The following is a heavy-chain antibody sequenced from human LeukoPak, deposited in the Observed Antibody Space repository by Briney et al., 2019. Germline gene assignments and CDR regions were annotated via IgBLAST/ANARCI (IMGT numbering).Heavy chain of an antibody. V-gene: IGHV4-61*02. Sequence: SQTLSLTCTVSGGSISSGSYYWSWIRQPAGKGLEWIGRIYTSGSTNYNPPLKSRVTISVDTSKNQFSLKLSSVTAADTAVYYCARKWDLWGQGTMVTVSS. J-gene: IGHJ3*01. D-gene: IGHD1-26*01. CDR1: GGSISSGSYY. CDR3: ARKWDL. CDR2: IYTSGST.